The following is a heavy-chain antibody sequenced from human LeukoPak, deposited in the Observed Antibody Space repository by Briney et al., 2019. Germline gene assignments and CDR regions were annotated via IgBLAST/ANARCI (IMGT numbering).Heavy chain of an antibody. V-gene: IGHV4-34*01. CDR2: INHSGST. CDR1: GGSFSGYY. CDR3: SRHWYCGGDCYDEF. Sequence: PSETLSLTCAVYGGSFSGYYWSWIRQPPGKGLEWIGEINHSGSTNYNPSLKSRVTMSVDTPKNHFSLSLRSVTAADTAVYYCSRHWYCGGDCYDEFWGQGTLVTVSS. J-gene: IGHJ4*02. D-gene: IGHD2-21*02.